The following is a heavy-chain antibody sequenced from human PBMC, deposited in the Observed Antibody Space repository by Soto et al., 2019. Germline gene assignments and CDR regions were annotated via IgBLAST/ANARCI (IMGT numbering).Heavy chain of an antibody. CDR3: ARGYSYGYDHYYYYGMDV. Sequence: GGSLRLSCAASGFTFSNYYMSWIRQAPGKGLEWVSSISSRDLSIYYADSVKGRFTISRDNAKNSLYLQMNSLRAEDTAVYYCARGYSYGYDHYYYYGMDVWGQGTTVTVSS. CDR1: GFTFSNYY. J-gene: IGHJ6*02. V-gene: IGHV3-11*04. CDR2: ISSRDLSI. D-gene: IGHD5-18*01.